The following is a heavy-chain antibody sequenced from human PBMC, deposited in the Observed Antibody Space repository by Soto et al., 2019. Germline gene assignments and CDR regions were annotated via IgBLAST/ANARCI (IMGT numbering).Heavy chain of an antibody. Sequence: GESLKISCKGSGYSFTSHWISWVRQMPGKGLEWMGRIDPSDSYTNYSPSFQGHVTISADKSISTAYLQWSSLKASDTAMYYCARRPTPAYYYYYGMEVWGQGTTVSVAS. V-gene: IGHV5-10-1*01. CDR2: IDPSDSYT. J-gene: IGHJ6*01. CDR3: ARRPTPAYYYYYGMEV. CDR1: GYSFTSHW. D-gene: IGHD2-15*01.